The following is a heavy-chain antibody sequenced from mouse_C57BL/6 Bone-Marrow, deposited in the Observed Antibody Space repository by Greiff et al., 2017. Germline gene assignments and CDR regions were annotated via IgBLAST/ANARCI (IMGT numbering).Heavy chain of an antibody. CDR3: AGVYYGKKDYFDY. CDR1: GFPITSGYY. J-gene: IGHJ2*01. Sequence: VQLVESGPGLVKPSQSLFLTCSITGFPITSGYYWIWIRQSPGKPLEWMGYITHSGETFYNPSLQSPISITRETSKNQFFLQLNSVTTEDTAMYYCAGVYYGKKDYFDYWGQGTTLTVSS. D-gene: IGHD2-1*01. V-gene: IGHV12-3*01. CDR2: ITHSGET.